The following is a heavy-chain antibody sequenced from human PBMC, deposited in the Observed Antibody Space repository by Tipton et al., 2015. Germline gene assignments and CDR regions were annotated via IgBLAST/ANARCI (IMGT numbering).Heavy chain of an antibody. CDR3: ARRGRSGRWDWFDP. CDR1: GGSITSSTYY. CDR2: FFYSGST. D-gene: IGHD6-19*01. Sequence: TLSLTCTVSGGSITSSTYYWGWIRQPPGKGLEWIGSFFYSGSTYYNPSLKSRVTISADTSKNQFSLKVTSVTAADTATYYCARRGRSGRWDWFDPWGHGTLVTVSS. V-gene: IGHV4-39*01. J-gene: IGHJ5*02.